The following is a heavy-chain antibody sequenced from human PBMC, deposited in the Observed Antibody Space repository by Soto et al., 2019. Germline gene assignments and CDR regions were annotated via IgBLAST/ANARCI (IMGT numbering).Heavy chain of an antibody. D-gene: IGHD3-22*01. CDR3: ASTKYDSSAYYYWYLGL. CDR1: EDTFRNYA. V-gene: IGHV1-69*06. CDR2: VIPIFGTA. J-gene: IGHJ2*01. Sequence: QVELVQSGAEVKKPGSSVKVSCQASEDTFRNYAISWVRQAPGQGLGWVGGVIPIFGTANYAKKFQSGVTITADTSENTVYLEISSLRSEDTAVYYCASTKYDSSAYYYWYLGLWGRGTLVTVSS.